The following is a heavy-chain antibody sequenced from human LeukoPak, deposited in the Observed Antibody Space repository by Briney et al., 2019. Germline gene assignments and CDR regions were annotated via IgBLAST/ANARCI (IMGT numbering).Heavy chain of an antibody. CDR1: GFTFKSYV. CDR3: AKDQGGSYFDY. J-gene: IGHJ4*02. CDR2: IYGSGVSI. D-gene: IGHD1-26*01. Sequence: GGSLRLSCVASGFTFKSYVMNWVRQAPGKGLEWLATIYGSGVSISYADSVRGRFTISRDNSQNTLYLQMNSLRPEDTAVFYCAKDQGGSYFDYWGQGTLVTVSS. V-gene: IGHV3-23*01.